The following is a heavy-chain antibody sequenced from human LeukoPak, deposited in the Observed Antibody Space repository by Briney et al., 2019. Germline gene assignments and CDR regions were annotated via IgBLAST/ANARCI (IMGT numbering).Heavy chain of an antibody. J-gene: IGHJ3*02. D-gene: IGHD2-2*01. CDR2: LSAYNGNT. V-gene: IGHV1-18*01. CDR1: GYTFTSYG. Sequence: ASVKVSCKASGYTFTSYGISWVRQAPGQGLEWMGWLSAYNGNTNYAQKLQGRVTMTTDTSTSTDYMELRSLRSDATAVYYCARAKYPLVVPTDAFDIWGPGTRVTVSS. CDR3: ARAKYPLVVPTDAFDI.